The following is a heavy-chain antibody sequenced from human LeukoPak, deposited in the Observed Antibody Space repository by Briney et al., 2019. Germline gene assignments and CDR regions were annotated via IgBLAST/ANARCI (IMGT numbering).Heavy chain of an antibody. V-gene: IGHV3-23*01. D-gene: IGHD3-22*01. CDR2: ISGSGGST. CDR3: AKLRRRGYYDSSGYSLGHYFDY. Sequence: PGGSLRLSCAASGFTFSSYAMSWVRQAPGKGLEWVSAISGSGGSTYYADSVKGRFTISRDNSKNTLYLQMNSLRDEDTAVYYCAKLRRRGYYDSSGYSLGHYFDYWGQGTLVTVSS. J-gene: IGHJ4*02. CDR1: GFTFSSYA.